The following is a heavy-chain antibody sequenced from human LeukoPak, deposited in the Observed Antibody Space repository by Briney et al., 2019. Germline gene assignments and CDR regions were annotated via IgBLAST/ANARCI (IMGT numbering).Heavy chain of an antibody. J-gene: IGHJ3*02. D-gene: IGHD5-18*01. CDR3: ATDTKIQLWFAFDI. V-gene: IGHV1-24*01. Sequence: ASVKVSCKVSGYTLTELSMHWVRQAPGKGLEWMGGFDPEDGETIYAQKFQGRVTMTEDTSTDTAYMELSSLRSEDTAVYYCATDTKIQLWFAFDIWGQGTMVTVSS. CDR1: GYTLTELS. CDR2: FDPEDGET.